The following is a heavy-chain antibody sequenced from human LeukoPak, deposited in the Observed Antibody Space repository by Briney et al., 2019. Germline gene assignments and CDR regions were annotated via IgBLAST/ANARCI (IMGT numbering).Heavy chain of an antibody. J-gene: IGHJ4*02. V-gene: IGHV1-2*02. D-gene: IGHD2-2*03. CDR2: INPNSGGT. CDR3: ARGSRGYCSSTSCYEGEEDYFDY. Sequence: ASVKVSCKASGYTFNGHYMHWVRQAPGQGLEWMGWINPNSGGTNYAQKFQGRVTMTRDTSISTAYMELSRLRSDDTVVYYCARGSRGYCSSTSCYEGEEDYFDYWGQGTLVTVSS. CDR1: GYTFNGHY.